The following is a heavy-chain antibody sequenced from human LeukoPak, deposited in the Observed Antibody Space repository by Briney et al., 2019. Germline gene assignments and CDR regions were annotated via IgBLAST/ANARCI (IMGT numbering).Heavy chain of an antibody. CDR1: GLPFSSYW. CDR2: IKYDGSEK. V-gene: IGHV3-7*01. D-gene: IGHD3-3*01. J-gene: IGHJ4*02. CDR3: TRGGTRSSMFWNY. Sequence: GGSLRLSCAASGLPFSSYWMTWVRQAPGKGPEWVANIKYDGSEKYYVDSGKGRFAISRDNAKNSLYLQMNSLRAEDTAWYYCTRGGTRSSMFWNYWGQGTLVTVSS.